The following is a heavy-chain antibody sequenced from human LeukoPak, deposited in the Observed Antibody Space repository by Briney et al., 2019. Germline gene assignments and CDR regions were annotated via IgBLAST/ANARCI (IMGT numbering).Heavy chain of an antibody. V-gene: IGHV1-2*02. D-gene: IGHD3-10*01. CDR1: GYTLTDYY. CDR2: INPNSGGT. J-gene: IGHJ5*02. Sequence: ASVKVSCKASGYTLTDYYIHWVRQAPGQGLEWMGWINPNSGGTNYAQKFQGRVTVTRDTSISTAYMELSRLRSDDTAMYYCARGHYVSGLDLWGQGTLVTVSS. CDR3: ARGHYVSGLDL.